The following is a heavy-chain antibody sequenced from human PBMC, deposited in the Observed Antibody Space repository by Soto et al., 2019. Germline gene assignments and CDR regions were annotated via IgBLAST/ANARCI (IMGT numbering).Heavy chain of an antibody. CDR2: IKSKTDGGTT. J-gene: IGHJ5*02. Sequence: ESGGGLVKPGGSLRLSCAASGFTFSNAWMSWVRQAPGKGLEWVGRIKSKTDGGTTDYAAPVKGRFTISRDDSKNTLYLQMNSLKTEDTAVYYCTTDLLWFGELTPSWGQGTLVTVSS. CDR3: TTDLLWFGELTPS. CDR1: GFTFSNAW. V-gene: IGHV3-15*01. D-gene: IGHD3-10*01.